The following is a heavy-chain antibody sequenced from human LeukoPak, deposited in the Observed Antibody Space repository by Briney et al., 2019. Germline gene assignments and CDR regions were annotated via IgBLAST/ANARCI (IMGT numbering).Heavy chain of an antibody. J-gene: IGHJ4*02. CDR2: TYYRSKWYN. CDR3: ARDAEWIQLWSYFDY. Sequence: SQTLSLTCAISGDSVSSNSAAWNWIRQSPPRGLEWLGRTYYRSKWYNDYAVSVKGRITINPDISKNQFSLHLNSVTPEDTAVYYCARDAEWIQLWSYFDYWGQGTLVTVSS. D-gene: IGHD5-18*01. CDR1: GDSVSSNSAA. V-gene: IGHV6-1*01.